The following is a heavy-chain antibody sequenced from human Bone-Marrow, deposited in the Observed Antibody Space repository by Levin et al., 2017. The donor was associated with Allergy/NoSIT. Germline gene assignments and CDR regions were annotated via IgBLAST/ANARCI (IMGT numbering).Heavy chain of an antibody. CDR3: ARHGGVAAAGPIPDV. CDR1: GASISNSYYY. CDR2: IYYTGIA. D-gene: IGHD6-13*01. V-gene: IGHV4-39*01. J-gene: IGHJ6*04. Sequence: SETLSLTCAVSGASISNSYYYWGWFRQPPGKGLEWVGSIYYTGIAYYKPSLKSRVTISEDTSKNQFSLKLNSVTAADTAVYYCARHGGVAAAGPIPDVWGKGTTVTVSS.